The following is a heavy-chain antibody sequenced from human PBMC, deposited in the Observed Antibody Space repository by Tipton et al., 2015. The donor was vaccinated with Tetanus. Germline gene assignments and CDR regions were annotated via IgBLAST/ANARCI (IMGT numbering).Heavy chain of an antibody. V-gene: IGHV4-39*07. D-gene: IGHD1-26*01. J-gene: IGHJ4*02. CDR1: GASIRNFTYY. Sequence: TLSLTCSVSGASIRNFTYYWGWIRQSPGKGLEWIGTISYSASTYYNPSLKSRVTISVDTSKNQFSLRLTSVTAADTAAYYCARDIEEVGATKYFDYWGQGTLVTVSS. CDR3: ARDIEEVGATKYFDY. CDR2: ISYSAST.